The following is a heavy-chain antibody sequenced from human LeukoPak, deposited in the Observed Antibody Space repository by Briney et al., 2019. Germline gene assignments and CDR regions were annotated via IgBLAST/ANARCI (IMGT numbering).Heavy chain of an antibody. CDR2: ISHDGNNK. D-gene: IGHD7-27*01. CDR3: ARDWGNWGYGWYFDH. Sequence: GTSLRLSCAASGFSFSTYGMHWVRQAPGKGLEWVAVISHDGNNKYYVDSVKGRFTISRDNSKNTLYLQMNSLRAEDTAVYYYARDWGNWGYGWYFDHWGQGTPVTVSS. CDR1: GFSFSTYG. V-gene: IGHV3-30*03. J-gene: IGHJ4*02.